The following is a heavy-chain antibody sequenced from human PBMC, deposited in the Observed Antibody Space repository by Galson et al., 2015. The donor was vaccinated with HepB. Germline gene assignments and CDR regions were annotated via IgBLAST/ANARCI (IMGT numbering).Heavy chain of an antibody. J-gene: IGHJ4*02. V-gene: IGHV4-59*01. CDR2: IYYSGST. CDR1: GGSISSFY. D-gene: IGHD1-26*01. Sequence: SETLSLTCTVSGGSISSFYWSWIRQPPGKGLEWIGYIYYSGSTNYNPSLKSRVTISVDTSKNQFSLKLSSVTAADTAVYYCARGTSYRGHFDSWGQGTLVTVSS. CDR3: ARGTSYRGHFDS.